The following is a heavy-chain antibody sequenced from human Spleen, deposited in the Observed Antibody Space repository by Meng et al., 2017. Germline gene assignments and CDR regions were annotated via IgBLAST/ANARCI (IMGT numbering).Heavy chain of an antibody. CDR1: GFTFSSCW. CDR2: IKQDGSEK. CDR3: TNDRLTQ. Sequence: GESLKISCAASGFTFSSCWMSWVRQAPGKGLEWVANIKQDGSEKYYVDSVKGRFTISRDNAKNSLYLQMNSLRVEDTAMYYCTNDRLTQWGQGTLVTVSS. J-gene: IGHJ1*01. D-gene: IGHD1-1*01. V-gene: IGHV3-7*01.